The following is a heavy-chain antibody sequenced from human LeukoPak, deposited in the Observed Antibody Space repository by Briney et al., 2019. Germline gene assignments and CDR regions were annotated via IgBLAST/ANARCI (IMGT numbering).Heavy chain of an antibody. CDR2: IIPIFGTA. V-gene: IGHV1-69*13. CDR3: ARDSGYYGSGSKGPYNWFDP. J-gene: IGHJ5*02. D-gene: IGHD3-10*01. CDR1: GYTFTSYY. Sequence: SVKVSCKASGYTFTSYYMHWVRQAPGQGLEWVGGIIPIFGTANYAQKFQGRVTITADESTSTAYMELSSLRSEDTAVYYCARDSGYYGSGSKGPYNWFDPWGQGTLVTVSS.